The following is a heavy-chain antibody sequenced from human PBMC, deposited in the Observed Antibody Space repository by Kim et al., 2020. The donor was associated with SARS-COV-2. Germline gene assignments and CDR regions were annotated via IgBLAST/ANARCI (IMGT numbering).Heavy chain of an antibody. D-gene: IGHD3-10*01. J-gene: IGHJ4*02. Sequence: NTNYAQKLQGRVTMTTDTSTSTAYMELRSLRSDDTAVYYCARVVRGVTDHWGQGTLVTVSS. V-gene: IGHV1-18*01. CDR3: ARVVRGVTDH. CDR2: NT.